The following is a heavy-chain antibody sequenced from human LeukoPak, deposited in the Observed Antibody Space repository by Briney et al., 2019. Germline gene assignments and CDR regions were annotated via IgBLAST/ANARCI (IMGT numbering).Heavy chain of an antibody. D-gene: IGHD1-26*01. CDR1: GGSISSSTYY. CDR2: IYNSGST. J-gene: IGHJ4*02. CDR3: ARHQGAGEGGFDY. Sequence: PSETLSLTCTVSGGSISSSTYYWGWIRQPPGKGLEWIGNIYNSGSTYYNPSLKSRATMSVDTSKNQFSLKLSSVTAADTAVYYCARHQGAGEGGFDYWGQGTLVTVSS. V-gene: IGHV4-39*01.